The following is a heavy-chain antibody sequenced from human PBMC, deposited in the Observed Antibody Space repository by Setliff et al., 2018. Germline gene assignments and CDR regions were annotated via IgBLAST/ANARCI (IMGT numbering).Heavy chain of an antibody. CDR2: IRDRGNT. J-gene: IGHJ3*01. CDR3: VRDLGGGQAL. Sequence: KPSETLSLTCSVAGGSVSRTVYYWGWVRQSPGKGPEWVASIRDRGNTAYNPSLRSRLTISIDTSENQFSMKLISVTAADTAVYYCVRDLGGGQALWGQGTMVTVSS. D-gene: IGHD3-16*01. V-gene: IGHV4-39*07. CDR1: GGSVSRTVYY.